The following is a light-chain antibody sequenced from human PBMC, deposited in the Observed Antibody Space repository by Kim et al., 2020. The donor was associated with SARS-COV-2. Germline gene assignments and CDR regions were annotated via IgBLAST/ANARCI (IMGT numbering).Light chain of an antibody. Sequence: GKTVTTSCTRSSGSMASNYVQWYQQRPGSSPIDVIFGNNQRPSGVPDRFSGSIDSSSNSASLTISGLKTEDEADYYCQSFDSNIQVFGGGTQLTVL. CDR3: QSFDSNIQV. J-gene: IGLJ3*02. CDR2: GNN. V-gene: IGLV6-57*01. CDR1: SGSMASNY.